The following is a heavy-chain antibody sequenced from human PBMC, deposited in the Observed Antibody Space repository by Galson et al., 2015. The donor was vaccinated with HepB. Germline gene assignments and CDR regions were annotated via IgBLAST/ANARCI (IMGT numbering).Heavy chain of an antibody. CDR1: GFTFSSYT. CDR3: TRIALSGSYWYFDY. D-gene: IGHD1-26*01. J-gene: IGHJ4*02. V-gene: IGHV3-48*01. Sequence: SLRLSCAASGFTFSSYTMNWVRQAPGKGLEWILYISTTSDNKFSADSVKGRFIISRDNAKNLLYLQMNSLRAEDTAVYYCTRIALSGSYWYFDYWGQGSLVTVSS. CDR2: ISTTSDNK.